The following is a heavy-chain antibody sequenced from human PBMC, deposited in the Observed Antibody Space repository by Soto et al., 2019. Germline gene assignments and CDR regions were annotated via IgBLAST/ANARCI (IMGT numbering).Heavy chain of an antibody. J-gene: IGHJ4*02. CDR2: ISVSGDRT. D-gene: IGHD3-22*01. CDR3: AKDGDSISRNKPLDS. CDR1: GFTFTSYA. V-gene: IGHV3-23*01. Sequence: GGSLRPSCAASGFTFTSYAMCWVRQGPGKGLEGVSSISVSGDRTFYADSVKGRFTISRDNSRNTLHLQMNSLRAEDTAVYYCAKDGDSISRNKPLDSWGQGTLVTVSS.